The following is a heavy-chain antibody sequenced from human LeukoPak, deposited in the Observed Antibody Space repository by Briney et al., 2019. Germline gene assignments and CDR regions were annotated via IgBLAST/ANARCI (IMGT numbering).Heavy chain of an antibody. CDR2: INHSGST. J-gene: IGHJ6*03. CDR1: GGSFSGYY. D-gene: IGHD3-10*01. Sequence: PSETLSLTCAVYGGSFSGYYWSWIRQPPGKGLEWIGEINHSGSTNYNPSLKSRVTISVDTSKNQFSLKLSSVTAADTAVYYCARDKLQHYYGSGSSSTYYYYYYMDVWGKGTTVTVSS. CDR3: ARDKLQHYYGSGSSSTYYYYYYMDV. V-gene: IGHV4-34*01.